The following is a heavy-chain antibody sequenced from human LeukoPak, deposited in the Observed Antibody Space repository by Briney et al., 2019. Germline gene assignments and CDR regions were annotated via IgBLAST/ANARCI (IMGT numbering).Heavy chain of an antibody. Sequence: GGSLRLSCAASGFTFSSYSMNWVRQAPGKGLEWVSYISSSSSTIYYADSVKGRFTISRDNAKNSLYLQMNSLRVEDTAVYYCTGDTATPIGYWGQGTLVTVSS. J-gene: IGHJ4*02. CDR2: ISSSSSTI. CDR1: GFTFSSYS. D-gene: IGHD5-18*01. V-gene: IGHV3-48*04. CDR3: TGDTATPIGY.